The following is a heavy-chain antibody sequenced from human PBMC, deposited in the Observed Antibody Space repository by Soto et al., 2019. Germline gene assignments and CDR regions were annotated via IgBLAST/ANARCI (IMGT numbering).Heavy chain of an antibody. J-gene: IGHJ4*02. V-gene: IGHV3-15*07. CDR3: TKDALGYTSTLDY. CDR1: GFTFSNAW. Sequence: EVQLVESGGGLVKPGGSLRLSCAASGFTFSNAWMNWVRQAPGKGLEWVGRIKSKTDGGTTDYAAPVKGRFTLSRDDSKNTLYLEMNSLKTEDTAVYYCTKDALGYTSTLDYWGQGTLVTVSS. CDR2: IKSKTDGGTT. D-gene: IGHD5-18*01.